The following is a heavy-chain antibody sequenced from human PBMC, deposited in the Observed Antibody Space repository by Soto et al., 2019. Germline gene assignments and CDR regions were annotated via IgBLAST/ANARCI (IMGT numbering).Heavy chain of an antibody. V-gene: IGHV4-59*01. J-gene: IGHJ4*02. CDR2: LYYSDNT. CDR3: ARVGGVAARTFDY. D-gene: IGHD3-16*01. Sequence: SETLSLTCTVSGGSISPFYWSWVRQPPGKGLEWIGYLYYSDNTNYNPSLKSRVTISVDASKNQVSLRLTSVTAADTAVYYCARVGGVAARTFDYWGQGTVVTSPQ. CDR1: GGSISPFY.